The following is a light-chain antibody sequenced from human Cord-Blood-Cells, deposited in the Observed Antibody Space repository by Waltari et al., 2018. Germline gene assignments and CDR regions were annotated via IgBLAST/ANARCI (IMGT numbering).Light chain of an antibody. V-gene: IGLV2-14*01. CDR1: SSDVGGYNY. CDR3: SSYTSSSRV. J-gene: IGLJ1*01. Sequence: QSALTQPASVSGSPGQSITIPCPGTSSDVGGYNYVSWYQQHPGKAPKLMIYEVSNRPSGVSNRFSGSKSGNTASLTISGLQAEDEADYYCSSYTSSSRVFGTGTKVTVL. CDR2: EVS.